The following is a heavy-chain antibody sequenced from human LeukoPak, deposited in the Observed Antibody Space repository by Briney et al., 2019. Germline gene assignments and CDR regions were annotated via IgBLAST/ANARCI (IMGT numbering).Heavy chain of an antibody. CDR1: GFTFSRNG. D-gene: IGHD5-18*01. J-gene: IGHJ3*02. V-gene: IGHV3-23*01. CDR2: ISGSGGNT. CDR3: ARGHVDTAFAFDI. Sequence: GTLRLSCAASGFTFSRNGMTWVRQAPGKGLEWVSAISGSGGNTYYADSVKGRFTISRDNSKNTLYLQMNSLRVEDTAVYFCARGHVDTAFAFDIWGQGTMVTVSS.